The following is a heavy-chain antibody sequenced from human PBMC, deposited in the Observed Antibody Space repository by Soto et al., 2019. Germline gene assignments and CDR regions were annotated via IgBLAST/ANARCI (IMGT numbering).Heavy chain of an antibody. CDR1: GGSISSGDYY. CDR3: ATIGVSGYLAV. V-gene: IGHV4-30-4*03. Sequence: PSETLSLTCTVSGGSISSGDYYWSWIPQPPGQGLEWLGYTSHSGSTDYNPSLKSRLSISGDTSKNHFSLTLTSVTAADAAVYYCATIGVSGYLAVWGQGTTVTVSS. J-gene: IGHJ6*02. D-gene: IGHD3-16*02. CDR2: TSHSGST.